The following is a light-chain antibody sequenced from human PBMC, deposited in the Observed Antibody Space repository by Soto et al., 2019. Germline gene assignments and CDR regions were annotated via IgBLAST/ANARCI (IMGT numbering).Light chain of an antibody. CDR3: CSYAGGSTVV. J-gene: IGLJ2*01. V-gene: IGLV2-23*01. CDR1: SSDVGSYNL. Sequence: QSALTQPASVSGSPGQSITISCTGTSSDVGSYNLVSWYQQHPGKAPKLVIYEGNKRPSGVSNRFSGSKSGNTASLTISGLQAEDEADYYCCSYAGGSTVVFGGGTKLTVL. CDR2: EGN.